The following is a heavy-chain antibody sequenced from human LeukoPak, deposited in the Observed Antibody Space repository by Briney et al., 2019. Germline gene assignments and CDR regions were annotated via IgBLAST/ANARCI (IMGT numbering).Heavy chain of an antibody. D-gene: IGHD2-2*01. Sequence: GGSLRLSCAASGFTFSSYGMYWVCQAPGKGLELVAVISYDGSNKYYADSVKGRFTISRDNSKNTLYLQMNSLRAEGTAVYYCAKDLGAVVPAAMGLDYWGQGALVTVCS. J-gene: IGHJ4*02. CDR3: AKDLGAVVPAAMGLDY. CDR2: ISYDGSNK. V-gene: IGHV3-30*18. CDR1: GFTFSSYG.